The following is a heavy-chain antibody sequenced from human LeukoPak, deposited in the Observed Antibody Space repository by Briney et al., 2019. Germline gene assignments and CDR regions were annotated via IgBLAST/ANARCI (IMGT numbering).Heavy chain of an antibody. CDR2: IYYSGST. Sequence: SETLSLTCTVSGGSISSYYWSWVRQPPGKGLEWVGYIYYSGSTNYNPSLKSRVTISVDTSKNQFSLKLSSVTAADTAVYYCARVGTYGSGSYLSWLDYWGQGTLVTVSS. D-gene: IGHD3-10*01. CDR3: ARVGTYGSGSYLSWLDY. V-gene: IGHV4-59*01. J-gene: IGHJ4*02. CDR1: GGSISSYY.